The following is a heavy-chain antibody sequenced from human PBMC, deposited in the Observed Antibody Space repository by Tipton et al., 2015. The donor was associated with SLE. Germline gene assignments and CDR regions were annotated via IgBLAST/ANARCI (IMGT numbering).Heavy chain of an antibody. D-gene: IGHD1-26*01. J-gene: IGHJ6*03. Sequence: SLRLSCAASGITFSRYWMSWVRQAPGKGLEWVANIKQDGSEKYYVDSVKGRFTISRDNAKNSLYLQMNSLRAEDTAVYYCARHGVEPGRELLLPPYMDVWGQGTTVTVSS. CDR2: IKQDGSEK. CDR1: GITFSRYW. V-gene: IGHV3-7*01. CDR3: ARHGVEPGRELLLPPYMDV.